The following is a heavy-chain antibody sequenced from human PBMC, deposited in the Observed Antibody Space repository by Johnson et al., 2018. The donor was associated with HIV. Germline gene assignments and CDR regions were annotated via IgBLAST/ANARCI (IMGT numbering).Heavy chain of an antibody. V-gene: IGHV3-74*01. D-gene: IGHD2-8*01. Sequence: EQLEESGGGLVQPGGSLRLSCGASGFTFSDHWMQWVRQAPGKGLEWVSRINGDGSRLTYADSVKGRFTIARDNAKNTLYLELKSLRSEDTAVYYCARTSCNGARCLGYDPFDVWGQGAMVTVSS. J-gene: IGHJ3*01. CDR3: ARTSCNGARCLGYDPFDV. CDR2: INGDGSRL. CDR1: GFTFSDHW.